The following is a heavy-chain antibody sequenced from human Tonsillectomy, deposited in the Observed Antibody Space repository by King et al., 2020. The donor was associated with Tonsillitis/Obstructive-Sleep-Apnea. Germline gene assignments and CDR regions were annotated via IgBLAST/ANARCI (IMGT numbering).Heavy chain of an antibody. CDR2: IYYSGST. CDR1: GGSISSSSYY. V-gene: IGHV4-39*01. D-gene: IGHD5/OR15-5a*01. J-gene: IGHJ4*02. Sequence: QLQESGPGLVKPSETLSLTCTVSGGSISSSSYYWGWIRQPPGKGLEWIGSIYYSGSTYYNPSLKSRVTISVDTSKNQSSLQMSTVSAADTAVYYCAGSYREQYSVYDAGLFDYWGQGTLVIVSS. CDR3: AGSYREQYSVYDAGLFDY.